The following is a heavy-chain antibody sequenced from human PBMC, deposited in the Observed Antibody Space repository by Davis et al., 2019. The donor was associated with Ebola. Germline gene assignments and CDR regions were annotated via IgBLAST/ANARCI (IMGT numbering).Heavy chain of an antibody. Sequence: MPSETLSLTCTVSGASISSRSYYWGWIRQPPGKGLEWVGSFSYGDNTHYYNPSLRSRVTISVDTSRNQFSLKLSSVTAADTAVYYCARDDGDFSPLDYWGQGILVTVSS. CDR2: FSYGDNTH. CDR3: ARDDGDFSPLDY. D-gene: IGHD4-17*01. CDR1: GASISSRSYY. V-gene: IGHV4-39*07. J-gene: IGHJ4*02.